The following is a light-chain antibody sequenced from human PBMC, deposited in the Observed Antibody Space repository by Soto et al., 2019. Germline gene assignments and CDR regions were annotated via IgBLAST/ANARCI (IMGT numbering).Light chain of an antibody. J-gene: IGLJ1*01. CDR2: DSN. V-gene: IGLV1-51*01. Sequence: QSVLTQPPSVSAAPGQKVTISCSGSSSNIGNNYVSWYQHLPGTAPKLLIYDSNKRPSGIPDRFSGSKSGTSATLGITGLQTGDEADYYCGTWDSSPGVFVFGTGTKVTVL. CDR3: GTWDSSPGVFV. CDR1: SSNIGNNY.